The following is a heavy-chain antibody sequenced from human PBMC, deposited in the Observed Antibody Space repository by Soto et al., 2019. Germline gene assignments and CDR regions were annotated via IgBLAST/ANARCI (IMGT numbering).Heavy chain of an antibody. Sequence: QVQLQESGPRLVKPSQTLSLTCTVSGGSISSDDYYWSWIRQPPGKGPEWVGYISYSGTTDYNPSLKSRIAISLDTSKRQFSLQLSSVTAADTAVYFCARGSGVGVAGMDVWGQGTTVTVSS. V-gene: IGHV4-30-4*01. J-gene: IGHJ6*02. CDR1: GGSISSDDYY. CDR2: ISYSGTT. D-gene: IGHD3-10*01. CDR3: ARGSGVGVAGMDV.